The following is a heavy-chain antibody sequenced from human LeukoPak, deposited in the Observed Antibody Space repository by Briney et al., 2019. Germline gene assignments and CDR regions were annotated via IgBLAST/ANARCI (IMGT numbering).Heavy chain of an antibody. CDR1: EYSFTSYW. D-gene: IGHD3-10*01. V-gene: IGHV5-51*01. CDR2: IYPGDSDT. J-gene: IGHJ4*02. Sequence: ESLKISCKASEYSFTSYWIGRVRQMPGKGLEWMGIIYPGDSDTKYSPSFQGQVTISADKSISTAYLQWSRLKAYDTAMYYFAADSSGSGTNLDYWGQGTLVTVSS. CDR3: AADSSGSGTNLDY.